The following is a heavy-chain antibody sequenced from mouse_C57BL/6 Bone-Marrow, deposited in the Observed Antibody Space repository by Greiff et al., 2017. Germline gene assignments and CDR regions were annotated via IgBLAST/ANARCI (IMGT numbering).Heavy chain of an antibody. J-gene: IGHJ3*01. CDR2: IYPRSGNT. Sequence: VQLQQSGAELVRPGASVKLSCKASGYTFTSYGISWVKQRPGQGLEWIGEIYPRSGNTYYNEKFKGKATLTADKSSSTAYMELRSLTSEDSAVYFCARGFPTWFACWGQGTPVTVAA. CDR3: ARGFPTWFAC. V-gene: IGHV1-81*01. CDR1: GYTFTSYG.